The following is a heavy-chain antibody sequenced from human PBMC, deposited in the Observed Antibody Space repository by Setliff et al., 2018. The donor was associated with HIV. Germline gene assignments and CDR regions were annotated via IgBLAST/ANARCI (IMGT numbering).Heavy chain of an antibody. J-gene: IGHJ3*01. V-gene: IGHV1-69*13. Sequence: ASVKVSCKASGGTLNTYAMNWVRQAPGQGLEWMGHIIPIFNIANYAQKFQDRITITADESTSTAYMELSSLRSEDTAVYYCASPHGYCPDGSCSLVGAFDFWGQGTMVTVSS. D-gene: IGHD2-8*01. CDR3: ASPHGYCPDGSCSLVGAFDF. CDR2: IIPIFNIA. CDR1: GGTLNTYA.